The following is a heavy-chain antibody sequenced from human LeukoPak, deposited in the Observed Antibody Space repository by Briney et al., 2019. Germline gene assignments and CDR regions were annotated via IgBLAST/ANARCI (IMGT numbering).Heavy chain of an antibody. CDR3: AKGLSYGELYYFDY. D-gene: IGHD5-18*01. J-gene: IGHJ4*02. CDR1: GFTFSSYG. CDR2: IRYDGSNK. Sequence: GGSLRLSCAASGFTFSSYGMHWVRLAPGKGLEWVAFIRYDGSNKYYADSVKGRFTISRDNSKNTLYLQMNSLRAEDTAVYYCAKGLSYGELYYFDYWGQGTLVTVSS. V-gene: IGHV3-30*02.